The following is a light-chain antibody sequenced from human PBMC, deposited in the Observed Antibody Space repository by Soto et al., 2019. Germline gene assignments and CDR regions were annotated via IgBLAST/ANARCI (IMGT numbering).Light chain of an antibody. CDR1: QSISDT. CDR2: DVS. V-gene: IGKV3-11*01. J-gene: IGKJ5*01. Sequence: EIVMTQSPAALSVSPGGRATLSCRASQSISDTLAWYQQKPGQAPRLLIYDVSNRAAGIPARFSGSGSGTDFTLTISSLEPEDFAVYYCQQRSNWPRTFGQGTRLEI. CDR3: QQRSNWPRT.